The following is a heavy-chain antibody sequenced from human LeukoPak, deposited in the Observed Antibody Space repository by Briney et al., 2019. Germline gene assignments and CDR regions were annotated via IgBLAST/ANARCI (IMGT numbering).Heavy chain of an antibody. CDR2: ISGSGGST. Sequence: GGSLRLSCAAPGFTFSSYAMSWVRQAPGKGLEWVSAISGSGGSTYYADSVKGRFTISRDNSKNTLYLQMNSLRAEDTAVYYCAKDLRNYGDYYFDYWGQGTLVTVSS. CDR1: GFTFSSYA. J-gene: IGHJ4*02. V-gene: IGHV3-23*01. D-gene: IGHD4-17*01. CDR3: AKDLRNYGDYYFDY.